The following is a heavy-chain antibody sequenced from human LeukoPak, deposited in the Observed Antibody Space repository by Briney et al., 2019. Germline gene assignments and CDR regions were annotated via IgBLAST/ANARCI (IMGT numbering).Heavy chain of an antibody. CDR2: ISWNSGSI. D-gene: IGHD2-21*01. CDR3: AKDIDYSPDTPNLRGDAFDI. V-gene: IGHV3-9*01. J-gene: IGHJ3*02. CDR1: GFTFDDYA. Sequence: GGSLRLSCAASGFTFDDYAMHWVRQAPGKGLEWVSGISWNSGSIGYADSVKGRFTISRDNAKNSLYLQMNSLRAEDTALYYCAKDIDYSPDTPNLRGDAFDIWGQGTMVTVSS.